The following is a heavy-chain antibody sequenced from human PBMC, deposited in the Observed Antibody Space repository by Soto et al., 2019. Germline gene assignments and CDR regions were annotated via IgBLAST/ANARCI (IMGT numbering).Heavy chain of an antibody. Sequence: PGGSLRLSCAASGFTFSSYSMNWVRQAPGKGLEWVSSISSSSSYIYYADSVKGRFTISRDNAKNSLYLQMNGLRAEDTAVYYCASMFRVGGGYFDYWGQGTLVTVSS. D-gene: IGHD3-10*02. CDR3: ASMFRVGGGYFDY. CDR2: ISSSSSYI. CDR1: GFTFSSYS. J-gene: IGHJ4*02. V-gene: IGHV3-21*01.